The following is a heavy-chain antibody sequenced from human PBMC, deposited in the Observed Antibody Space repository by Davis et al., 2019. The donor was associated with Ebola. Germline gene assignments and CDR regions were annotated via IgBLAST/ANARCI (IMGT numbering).Heavy chain of an antibody. CDR1: GYTFTSYY. CDR3: ARYRPSSSSLSRYYYGMDV. Sequence: ASVKVSCKASGYTFTSYYMHWVRQAPGQGLEWMGWINPNSGGTNYAQKFQGWVTMTRDTSISTAYMELSRLRFDDTAVYYCARYRPSSSSLSRYYYGMDVWGQGTTVTVSS. CDR2: INPNSGGT. V-gene: IGHV1-2*04. J-gene: IGHJ6*02. D-gene: IGHD6-6*01.